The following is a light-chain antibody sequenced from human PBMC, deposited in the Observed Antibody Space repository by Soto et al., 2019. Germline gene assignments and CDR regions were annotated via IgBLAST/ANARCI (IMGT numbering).Light chain of an antibody. J-gene: IGKJ2*03. CDR2: KAS. V-gene: IGKV1-5*03. CDR3: QQYKSYASS. CDR1: QSISNW. Sequence: DIQMTQSPSTLSTSVGDRVTITCRASQSISNWLAWYQQKPWKAPKLLIYKASTLESGVPSRFSGSGSGTEFTLTISSLQPDDFATYYCQQYKSYASSFGQGTKLEIK.